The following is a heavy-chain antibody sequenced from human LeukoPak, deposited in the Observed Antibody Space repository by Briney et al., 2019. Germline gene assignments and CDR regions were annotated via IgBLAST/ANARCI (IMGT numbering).Heavy chain of an antibody. CDR3: ARHRSSGWYKVVMDY. CDR1: GGTFSSYA. V-gene: IGHV1-69*13. D-gene: IGHD6-19*01. J-gene: IGHJ4*02. CDR2: IIPIFGTA. Sequence: ASVKVSCTASGGTFSSYAISWVRQAPGQGLEWMGGIIPIFGTANYAQKFQGRVTITADESTSTAYMELSSLRSEDTAVYYCARHRSSGWYKVVMDYWGQGTLVTVSS.